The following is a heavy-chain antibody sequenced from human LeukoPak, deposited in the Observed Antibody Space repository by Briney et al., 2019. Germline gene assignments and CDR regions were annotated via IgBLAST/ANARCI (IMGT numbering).Heavy chain of an antibody. CDR1: GFTVSSNY. D-gene: IGHD4/OR15-4a*01. CDR2: IYSGGST. V-gene: IGHV3-53*01. Sequence: GGSLRLSCAASGFTVSSNYMSWVRQAPGKGLEWVSVIYSGGSTYYADSVKGRFTIPRDNSKNTLYLQMNSLRAEDTAVYYCARDAYGARSDYWGQGTLVTVSS. J-gene: IGHJ4*02. CDR3: ARDAYGARSDY.